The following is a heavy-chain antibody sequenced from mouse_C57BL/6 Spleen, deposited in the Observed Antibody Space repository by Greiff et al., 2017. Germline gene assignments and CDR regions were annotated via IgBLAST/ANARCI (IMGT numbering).Heavy chain of an antibody. D-gene: IGHD3-2*02. Sequence: DVQLVESGGGLVKPGGSLKLSCAASGFTFSSYAMSWVRQTPEKRLEWVATISDGGSYTYYPDNVKGRFTISRDNAKNNLYLQMSHLKSEDTAMYYCARDSSGQAWFAYWGQGTLVTVSA. V-gene: IGHV5-4*01. J-gene: IGHJ3*01. CDR1: GFTFSSYA. CDR3: ARDSSGQAWFAY. CDR2: ISDGGSYT.